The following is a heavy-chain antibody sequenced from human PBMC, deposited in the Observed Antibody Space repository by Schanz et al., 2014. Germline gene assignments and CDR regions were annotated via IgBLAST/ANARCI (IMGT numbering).Heavy chain of an antibody. J-gene: IGHJ4*02. D-gene: IGHD5-12*01. CDR1: GFTLSSYA. V-gene: IGHV3-30-3*01. CDR2: ISNDGSIK. Sequence: VQLLDSGGGLVQPGGSLRLSCAAYGFTLSSYAMHWVRQAPGKGLEWVAVISNDGSIKYYADSVEGRFTISRDNSRNTLYLQMNSLRTEDTAVYYCASPSGYSDYGTYFDFWGQGTLVTVSS. CDR3: ASPSGYSDYGTYFDF.